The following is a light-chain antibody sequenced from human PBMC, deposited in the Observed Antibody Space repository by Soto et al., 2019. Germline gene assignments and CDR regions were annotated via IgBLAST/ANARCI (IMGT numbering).Light chain of an antibody. CDR1: SSNIGAGYD. Sequence: QSVLTQPPSVSGAPGQRVTISCTGSSSNIGAGYDVHWYQQPPGTAPKLLIYVNNNRPSGVPDRFSGSKSGTSASLAITGLLAEDEADYYCQSYDSSLSVVFGGGTKLTVL. V-gene: IGLV1-40*01. CDR2: VNN. J-gene: IGLJ2*01. CDR3: QSYDSSLSVV.